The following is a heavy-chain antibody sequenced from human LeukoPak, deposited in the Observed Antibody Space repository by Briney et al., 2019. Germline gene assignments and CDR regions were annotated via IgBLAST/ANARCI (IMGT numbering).Heavy chain of an antibody. CDR3: ARGSYYYDSSGLDY. D-gene: IGHD3-22*01. Sequence: SVKVPCKASGGTFSSYAISWVRQAPGQGLEWMGRIIPIFGTANYAQKFQGRVTITTDESTSTAYMELSSLRSEDTAVYYCARGSYYYDSSGLDYWGQGTLVTVSS. J-gene: IGHJ4*02. CDR1: GGTFSSYA. V-gene: IGHV1-69*05. CDR2: IIPIFGTA.